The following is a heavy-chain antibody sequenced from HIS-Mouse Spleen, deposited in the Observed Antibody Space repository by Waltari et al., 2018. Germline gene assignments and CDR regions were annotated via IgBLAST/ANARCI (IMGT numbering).Heavy chain of an antibody. V-gene: IGHV4-39*07. Sequence: QLQLQESGPGLVKPSETLSLTCTVSGGSISSSSYYWGGIRQPPGKGLEWIGSIYYSGTTSSNPSLKRRVTISVDTSKNQFSLKLSSVTAADTAVYYCAREIPYSSSWYDWYFDLWGRGTLVTVSS. CDR1: GGSISSSSYY. D-gene: IGHD6-13*01. CDR2: IYYSGTT. J-gene: IGHJ2*01. CDR3: AREIPYSSSWYDWYFDL.